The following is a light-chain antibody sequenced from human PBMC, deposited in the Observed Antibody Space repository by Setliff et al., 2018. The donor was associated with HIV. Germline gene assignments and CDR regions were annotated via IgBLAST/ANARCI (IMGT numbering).Light chain of an antibody. CDR2: GVS. Sequence: QSALAQPASVSGSPGRSITISCTGTSSDVGGYNYASWYQQHPGKAPKLLIYGVSSRPSGVSDRFSGSRTGNTASLTISGLQDDDEADYYCSSYTSASTLVYVFGTGTKVTVL. V-gene: IGLV2-14*01. J-gene: IGLJ1*01. CDR1: SSDVGGYNY. CDR3: SSYTSASTLVYV.